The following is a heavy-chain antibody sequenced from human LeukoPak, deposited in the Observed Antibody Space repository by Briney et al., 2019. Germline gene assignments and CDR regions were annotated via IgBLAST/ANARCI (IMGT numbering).Heavy chain of an antibody. CDR1: GFPFSSYW. CDR2: IKSDGNT. V-gene: IGHV3-74*01. J-gene: IGHJ1*01. Sequence: PGGSLRLSCAAPGFPFSSYWMPWVRQATGKGLVWVSRIKSDGNTRYEDSVKGRFTISRDNAKNTVSLQMTCLRAEDTGVYYCARAPSEIGGYYPEYFRLWGQGTLVIVSS. D-gene: IGHD3-22*01. CDR3: ARAPSEIGGYYPEYFRL.